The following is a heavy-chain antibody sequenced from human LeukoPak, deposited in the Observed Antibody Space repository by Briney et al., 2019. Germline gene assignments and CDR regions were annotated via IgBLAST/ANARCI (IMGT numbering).Heavy chain of an antibody. CDR1: GFPLSSYA. J-gene: IGHJ3*01. CDR2: TSSSDAGT. CDR3: AKDLIL. Sequence: DPGGSLRLSCAASGFPLSSYAMSWVRQAPGKGLEWVSATSSSDAGTYYADSVKGRFTISRDNSKNTLYLQMFSLRPEDTAVYFCAKDLILWGQGTVVTVSS. V-gene: IGHV3-23*01.